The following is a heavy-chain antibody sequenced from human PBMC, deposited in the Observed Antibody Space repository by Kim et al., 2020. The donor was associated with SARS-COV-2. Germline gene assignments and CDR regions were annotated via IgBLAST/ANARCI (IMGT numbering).Heavy chain of an antibody. J-gene: IGHJ6*02. D-gene: IGHD5-18*01. Sequence: ASVKVSCKASGYTFTGYYMHWVRQAPGQGLEWMGWINPNSGGTNYAQKFQGRVTMTRDTSISTAYMELSRLRSDDTAVYYCARLIRVDTAMVGYYYGMDVWGQGTTVTVSS. CDR3: ARLIRVDTAMVGYYYGMDV. V-gene: IGHV1-2*02. CDR1: GYTFTGYY. CDR2: INPNSGGT.